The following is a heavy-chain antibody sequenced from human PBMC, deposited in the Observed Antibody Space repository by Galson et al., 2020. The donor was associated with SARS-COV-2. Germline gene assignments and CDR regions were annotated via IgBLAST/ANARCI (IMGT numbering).Heavy chain of an antibody. J-gene: IGHJ4*02. CDR3: ARQNFWSGYYG. CDR1: GYTFTEYY. CDR2: INHNSGGT. V-gene: IGHV1-2*02. D-gene: IGHD3-3*01. Sequence: ASVKVSCKASGYTFTEYYMHWVRQAPGQGLEWMGWINHNSGGTNYAQKFQGRVTMTRDTSISTAYMELSRLRSDDTAVYYCARQNFWSGYYGWGQGTLVTVSS.